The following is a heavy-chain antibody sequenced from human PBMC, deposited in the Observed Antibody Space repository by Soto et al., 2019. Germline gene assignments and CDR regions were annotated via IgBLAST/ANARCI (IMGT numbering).Heavy chain of an antibody. CDR3: AKGDNLGPKTGYAFDP. Sequence: SQTLSLACAISGDSVSSNTASWNWIRQSPSRVPEWLGRTYFRSKWYNDYAVSVKSRIIINPDTSNNQFSLQLNSVTPEDTAVYFCAKGDNLGPKTGYAFDPWGQGIMVTVSS. CDR1: GDSVSSNTAS. CDR2: TYFRSKWYN. V-gene: IGHV6-1*01. J-gene: IGHJ5*02. D-gene: IGHD5-12*01.